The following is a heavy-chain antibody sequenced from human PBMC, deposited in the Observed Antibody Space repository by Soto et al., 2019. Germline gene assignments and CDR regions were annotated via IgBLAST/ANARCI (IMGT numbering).Heavy chain of an antibody. CDR3: ARSGYDPNFDY. CDR1: GGSISSYY. D-gene: IGHD5-12*01. J-gene: IGHJ4*02. Sequence: SETLSLTCTVSGGSISSYYWSWIRQPPGKGLEWIGYIYYSGSTNYNPSLKSRVTISVDTSKNQFSLKLSSVTAADTAVYYCARSGYDPNFDYWGQGTLVTVSS. CDR2: IYYSGST. V-gene: IGHV4-59*01.